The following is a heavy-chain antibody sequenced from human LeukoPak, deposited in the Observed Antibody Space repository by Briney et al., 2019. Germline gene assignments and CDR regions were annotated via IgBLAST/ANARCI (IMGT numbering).Heavy chain of an antibody. D-gene: IGHD7-27*01. CDR2: IKQDGSQK. Sequence: GGSLRLSCAASGFTFTTYWMTWVRQAPGKGREWVANIKQDGSQKYYVDSVKGRFTISRDNAKNSLYLQMSSLKAEDTAVYYCARENWANDYWGQGTLVTVSS. CDR3: ARENWANDY. CDR1: GFTFTTYW. V-gene: IGHV3-7*01. J-gene: IGHJ4*02.